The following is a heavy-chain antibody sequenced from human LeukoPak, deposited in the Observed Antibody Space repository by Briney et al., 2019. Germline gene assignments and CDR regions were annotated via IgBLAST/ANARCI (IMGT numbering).Heavy chain of an antibody. CDR3: ARSAGGYSYDFDY. J-gene: IGHJ4*02. Sequence: PGGSLRLSCAASGFTFSSYSMNWVRQAPGKGLEWVSSISSSSSYIYYADSVKGRFTISRDNAKNSLYLQMNSLRAEDTAVYYCARSAGGYSYDFDYWGQGTLVTVSS. V-gene: IGHV3-21*01. CDR1: GFTFSSYS. D-gene: IGHD5-18*01. CDR2: ISSSSSYI.